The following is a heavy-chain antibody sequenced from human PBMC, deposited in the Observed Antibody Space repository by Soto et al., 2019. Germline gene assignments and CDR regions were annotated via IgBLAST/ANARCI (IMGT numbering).Heavy chain of an antibody. CDR3: VKDKGAAAGFDY. Sequence: ESGGGVVQTGRSLRLSCAASGFTFSSNGMHRVCKAPGKGMEWMGVISYEGSEKYYAGSVKGRFTSSRDNSKNTLYLQMDILRAEDTAIYYCVKDKGAAAGFDYWGQGILVTVSS. V-gene: IGHV3-30*18. D-gene: IGHD6-13*01. CDR2: ISYEGSEK. J-gene: IGHJ4*02. CDR1: GFTFSSNG.